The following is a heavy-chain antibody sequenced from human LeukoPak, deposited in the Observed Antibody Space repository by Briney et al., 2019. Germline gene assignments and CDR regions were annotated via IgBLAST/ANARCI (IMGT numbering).Heavy chain of an antibody. CDR1: GYTFTGYY. D-gene: IGHD3-9*01. V-gene: IGHV1-2*02. Sequence: ASVKVSCKAFGYTFTGYYIHWVRQAPGQGLEWMGWINPNSGGTNYAQKFQGRVTMTRDTSISTAYMELSRLRSDDTAVYYCARGATYFDAYYYYMDVWGKGTTVTVSS. CDR2: INPNSGGT. J-gene: IGHJ6*03. CDR3: ARGATYFDAYYYYMDV.